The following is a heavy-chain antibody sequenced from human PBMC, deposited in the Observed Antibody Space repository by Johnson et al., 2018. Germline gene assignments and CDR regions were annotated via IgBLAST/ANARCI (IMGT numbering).Heavy chain of an antibody. CDR2: IGTAGDT. D-gene: IGHD3-9*01. CDR1: GFTFSSYD. J-gene: IGHJ3*02. Sequence: VQLVQSGGGLVQPGGSLRLSCAASGFTFSSYDMHWVRQATGKGLEWVSAIGTAGDTYYPGSVKGRLTNSRDNSKNSLYLQMNSLRAEDTALYYCAKPITRLVIYDAFDIWGQGTMVTVSS. CDR3: AKPITRLVIYDAFDI. V-gene: IGHV3-13*01.